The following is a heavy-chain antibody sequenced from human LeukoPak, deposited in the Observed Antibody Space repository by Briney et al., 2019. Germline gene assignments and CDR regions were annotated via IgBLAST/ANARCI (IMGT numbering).Heavy chain of an antibody. CDR1: GYTLTELS. Sequence: ASVKVSCKVSGYTLTELSMHWVRQAPGKGLEWMGGFDPEDGETIYAQKFQGRVTMTEDTSTDTAYMELSSLRSEDTAAYYCATDPYGDYAGDYWGQETLVTVSS. V-gene: IGHV1-24*01. J-gene: IGHJ4*02. D-gene: IGHD4-17*01. CDR2: FDPEDGET. CDR3: ATDPYGDYAGDY.